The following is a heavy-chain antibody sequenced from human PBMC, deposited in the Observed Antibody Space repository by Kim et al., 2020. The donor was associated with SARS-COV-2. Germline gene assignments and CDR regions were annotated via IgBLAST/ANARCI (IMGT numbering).Heavy chain of an antibody. J-gene: IGHJ4*02. CDR2: ITPIDAST. Sequence: ASVKVSCKASGYTFTSNHIHWVRQAPGQGLEWMGMITPIDASTTYAQKFQGRVTMTRDTSTNTVYKDLSSLRFEDTAVYYCVRDYSGAWAFDFWGPGTLVTVSS. D-gene: IGHD3-10*01. V-gene: IGHV1-46*01. CDR3: VRDYSGAWAFDF. CDR1: GYTFTSNH.